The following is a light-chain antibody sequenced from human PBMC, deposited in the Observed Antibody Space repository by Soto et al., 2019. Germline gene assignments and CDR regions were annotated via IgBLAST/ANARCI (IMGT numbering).Light chain of an antibody. CDR3: QRYGTSPPLT. CDR1: QSVSSSY. V-gene: IGKV3-20*01. Sequence: EIVLTQSPGTLPLSPGERATLSCRASQSVSSSYLAWYQQKPGQAPRLLIYGASSRATGIPDRFSGSGSATDFTLTISRLEPEDFAVYYCQRYGTSPPLTFGGGTKVEIK. J-gene: IGKJ4*01. CDR2: GAS.